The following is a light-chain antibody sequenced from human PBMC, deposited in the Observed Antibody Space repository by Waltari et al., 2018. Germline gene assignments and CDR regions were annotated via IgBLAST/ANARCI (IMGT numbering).Light chain of an antibody. CDR2: YDS. Sequence: SHVVNQSPSVSVAPGETARLTCGGDNIGSKRVHWYQQRPGQAPVLVISYDSDRPSGIPERFSGSNSGNTATLTISWVEADDEADYYCLVWHSTTDHHGVFGGGTKLTVL. CDR1: NIGSKR. V-gene: IGLV3-21*04. J-gene: IGLJ2*01. CDR3: LVWHSTTDHHGV.